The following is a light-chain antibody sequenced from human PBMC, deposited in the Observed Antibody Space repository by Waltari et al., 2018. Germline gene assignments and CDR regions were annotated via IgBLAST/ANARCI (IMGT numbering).Light chain of an antibody. CDR1: SNDVGGYKY. CDR2: DVN. J-gene: IGLJ2*01. CDR3: SSYTSSTSVI. V-gene: IGLV2-14*03. Sequence: QSALTQPASVSGSPGQSITISCTGTSNDVGGYKYVSWYQQHPGKAPKVLIYDVNKRPSGVSNRFSGSKSGKTASLTISGLQAEDEADYFCSSYTSSTSVIFGGGTKVTVL.